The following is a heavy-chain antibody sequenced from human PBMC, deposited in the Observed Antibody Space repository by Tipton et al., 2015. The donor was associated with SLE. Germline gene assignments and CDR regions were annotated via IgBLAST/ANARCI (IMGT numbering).Heavy chain of an antibody. CDR1: GFTLSSYW. CDR3: AKSVWEGYRTTSCHPNWFDP. Sequence: GSLRLSCAASGFTLSSYWMSWVRQAPGKGLEWVANIKHDGSEKYYEDSVKGRFTISRDNAKNSLFLQMNSLRAEDTAVYYCAKSVWEGYRTTSCHPNWFDPWGQGTLVTVSS. CDR2: IKHDGSEK. D-gene: IGHD2-8*01. V-gene: IGHV3-7*01. J-gene: IGHJ5*02.